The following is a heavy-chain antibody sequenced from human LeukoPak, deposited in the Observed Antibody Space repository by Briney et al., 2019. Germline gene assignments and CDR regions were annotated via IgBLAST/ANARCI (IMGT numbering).Heavy chain of an antibody. D-gene: IGHD2-21*02. CDR1: GLTFSTYW. J-gene: IGHJ3*02. CDR3: ARDTPPAYCGGDCYYTFDI. V-gene: IGHV3-74*01. CDR2: INSDGSGT. Sequence: GGSLRLSCAASGLTFSTYWMHWVRQAPGKGLVWVSRINSDGSGTSYADSVKGRFTISRDNAKNTLYLQMNSLRAEDTAVYYCARDTPPAYCGGDCYYTFDIWGQGTMVTVSS.